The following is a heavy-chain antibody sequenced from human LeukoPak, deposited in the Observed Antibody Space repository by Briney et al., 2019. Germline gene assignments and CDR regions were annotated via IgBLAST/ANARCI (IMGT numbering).Heavy chain of an antibody. Sequence: GGSLRLSCAASGFTFSDSWMTWVRQAPGKGLEWVAFIEYDGTDTHFADSVRGRFTISRDNSEDTLYLQIITLRAVDTAVYYCARNRLRATATYMDVWGKGTTVTVSS. V-gene: IGHV3-30*02. CDR2: IEYDGTDT. CDR3: ARNRLRATATYMDV. D-gene: IGHD2-15*01. CDR1: GFTFSDSW. J-gene: IGHJ6*04.